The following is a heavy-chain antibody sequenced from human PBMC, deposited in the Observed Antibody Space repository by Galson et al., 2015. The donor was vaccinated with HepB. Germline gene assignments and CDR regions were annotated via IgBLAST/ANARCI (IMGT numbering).Heavy chain of an antibody. CDR1: GGTFSSYA. J-gene: IGHJ4*02. CDR3: ARKNYYSAGMYHFDY. Sequence: SVKVSCKASGGTFSSYAISWVRQAPGQGLEWMGGIIPIFGTANYAQKFQGRVTITADKSTSTAYMELSSLRSEDTAVYYCARKNYYSAGMYHFDYWGQGTLVTVSS. V-gene: IGHV1-69*06. D-gene: IGHD3-10*01. CDR2: IIPIFGTA.